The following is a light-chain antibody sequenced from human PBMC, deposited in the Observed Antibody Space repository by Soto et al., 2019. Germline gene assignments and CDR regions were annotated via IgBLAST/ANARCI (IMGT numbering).Light chain of an antibody. V-gene: IGKV3-20*01. J-gene: IGKJ1*01. Sequence: IVMTHSPSTLSLSPVERATLSCRASQSVSLYLAWYQHKPGQAPRLLIYGASSRSAGIPDRFSGSGSGTDFSLTISRLEPEDFAVYYCQQYGSSPRTFGQGTKVDIK. CDR2: GAS. CDR3: QQYGSSPRT. CDR1: QSVSLY.